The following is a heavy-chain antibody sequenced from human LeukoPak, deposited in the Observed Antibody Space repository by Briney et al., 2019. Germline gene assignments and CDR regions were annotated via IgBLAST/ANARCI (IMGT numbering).Heavy chain of an antibody. Sequence: SETLSLTCAVYGGSFSGYYWSWIRQPPGKGLEWIGEINHSGSTNFHPSLKSRVTISVDTSKNQFSRKLSSVTAADTAVYYCASSPFSGIRRKPIHWYFDLWGRGTLVTVSS. J-gene: IGHJ2*01. CDR2: INHSGST. D-gene: IGHD3-10*01. V-gene: IGHV4-34*01. CDR1: GGSFSGYY. CDR3: ASSPFSGIRRKPIHWYFDL.